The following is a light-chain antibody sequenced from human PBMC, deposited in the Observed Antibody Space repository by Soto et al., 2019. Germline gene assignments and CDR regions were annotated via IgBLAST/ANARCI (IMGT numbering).Light chain of an antibody. J-gene: IGLJ2*01. V-gene: IGLV2-14*01. CDR1: SSDVGGYNY. CDR3: SSYTSSSTLV. CDR2: EVS. Sequence: QSVLTQPASVSGSPGQSITISCTGTSSDVGGYNYVSWYQQHPGKAPKLMIYEVSNRPSGVSNRFSGSKSGNTASLTISGFQAEDEADYYSSSYTSSSTLVFGGGTKVTVL.